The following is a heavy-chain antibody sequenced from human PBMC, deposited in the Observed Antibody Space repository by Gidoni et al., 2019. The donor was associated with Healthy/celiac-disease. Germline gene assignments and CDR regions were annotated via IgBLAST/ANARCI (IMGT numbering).Heavy chain of an antibody. Sequence: QVQLQESGPGLVKPSQTLSLTCTVSGGPISSGGYYWSWIRQHPGKGLEWIGYIYYSGSTYYNPSLNSRVTISVDTSKNQFSLKLSSVTAADTAVYYCARVTPPPYCSGGSCYYGAFDIWGQGTMVTVSS. CDR2: IYYSGST. J-gene: IGHJ3*02. CDR1: GGPISSGGYY. D-gene: IGHD2-15*01. CDR3: ARVTPPPYCSGGSCYYGAFDI. V-gene: IGHV4-31*03.